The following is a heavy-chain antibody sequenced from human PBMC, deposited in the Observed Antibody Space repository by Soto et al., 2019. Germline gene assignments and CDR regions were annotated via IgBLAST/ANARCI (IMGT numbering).Heavy chain of an antibody. J-gene: IGHJ4*02. D-gene: IGHD3-10*02. CDR2: VYHTGDT. CDR1: GASLTSGTFY. CDR3: AREINI. Sequence: QVQLQESGPGLVKPSETLSLTCTVSGASLTSGTFYWSWVRQPPGKGLELIGYVYHTGDTNYNPSLQSRVTISLDTSKNQFSLKLKSVTAADTAIYHCAREINIWGQGALVTVSS. V-gene: IGHV4-61*01.